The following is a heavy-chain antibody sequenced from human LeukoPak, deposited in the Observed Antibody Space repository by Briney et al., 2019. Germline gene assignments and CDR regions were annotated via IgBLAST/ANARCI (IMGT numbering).Heavy chain of an antibody. V-gene: IGHV4-30-2*01. CDR3: ARGRSGRFDY. D-gene: IGHD3-10*01. J-gene: IGHJ4*02. CDR1: TDFLSSGGYY. Sequence: SETLSLTCTVSTDFLSSGGYYGSWIRQPPGKDLEWVGYIDDTGATLYKTSLKSRVTISIDRSKNQFSLNLTSMTAADTAVYYCARGRSGRFDYWGQGILVTVSS. CDR2: IDDTGAT.